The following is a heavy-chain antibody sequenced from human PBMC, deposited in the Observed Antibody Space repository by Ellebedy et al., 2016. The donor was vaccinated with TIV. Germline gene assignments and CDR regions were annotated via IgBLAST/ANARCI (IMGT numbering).Heavy chain of an antibody. Sequence: SETLSLTCAVSGGSITSGGYPWTWIRQPPGKGLEWIGYIYALGSTDYDPSLKNRVPHYNPSLKSRVTISVDRSKNQFSLRLSSLTAADTALYYCARVIAQYEYYEILTGYYWFDPWGQGTLVTVSS. CDR2: IYALGSTDYDPSLKNRVP. V-gene: IGHV4-30-2*01. D-gene: IGHD3-9*01. CDR1: GGSITSGGYP. CDR3: ARVIAQYEYYEILTGYYWFDP. J-gene: IGHJ5*01.